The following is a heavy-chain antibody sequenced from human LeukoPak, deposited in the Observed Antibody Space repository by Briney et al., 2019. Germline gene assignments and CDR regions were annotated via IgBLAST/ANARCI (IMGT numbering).Heavy chain of an antibody. V-gene: IGHV4-39*07. Sequence: SETLSLTCTVSGGSISSSSYYWGWIRQPPGKGLEWIGSIYYSGSTYYNPSLKSRVTISVDTSKNQFSLKLSSVTAADTAVYYCAGGGVVVVAATRFDYWGQGTLVTVSS. D-gene: IGHD2-15*01. CDR1: GGSISSSSYY. CDR3: AGGGVVVVAATRFDY. J-gene: IGHJ4*02. CDR2: IYYSGST.